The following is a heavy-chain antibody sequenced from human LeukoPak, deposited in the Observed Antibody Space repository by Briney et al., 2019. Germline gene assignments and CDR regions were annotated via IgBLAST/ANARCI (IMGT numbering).Heavy chain of an antibody. V-gene: IGHV3-11*01. J-gene: IGHJ4*02. D-gene: IGHD1-1*01. Sequence: GGSLRLSCAASGFTFSDYYMSWIRQAPGKGLEWVSYISSSGSTIYYADSVKGRFTISRDNAKNSLYLQMDSLRAEDTAVYYCAKENPLQNWNYDYWGQGTLVTVSS. CDR2: ISSSGSTI. CDR1: GFTFSDYY. CDR3: AKENPLQNWNYDY.